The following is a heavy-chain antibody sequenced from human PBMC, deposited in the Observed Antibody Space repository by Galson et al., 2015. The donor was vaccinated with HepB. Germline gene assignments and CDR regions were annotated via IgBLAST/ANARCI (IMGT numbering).Heavy chain of an antibody. CDR1: GGSISYYY. D-gene: IGHD6-13*01. CDR2: IYYNGST. J-gene: IGHJ3*01. CDR3: ARETPSSSWPLDAFDV. Sequence: ETLSLTCTVSGGSISYYYWSWIRQAPGKGLEWIGYIYYNGSTNYNPSPKSRVTISVDTSKNQFSLKLRSVTAADTAVYYCARETPSSSWPLDAFDVWGQGTMVTVSS. V-gene: IGHV4-59*01.